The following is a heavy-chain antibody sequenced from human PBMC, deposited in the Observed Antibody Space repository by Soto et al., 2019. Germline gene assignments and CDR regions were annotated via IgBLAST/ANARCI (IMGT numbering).Heavy chain of an antibody. CDR3: AKDSNYDFWSGYFGYYLDV. D-gene: IGHD3-3*01. CDR2: ISGSGGST. Sequence: EVQLLESGGGLVQPGGSLRLSCAASGFTFNRHAMNWVRQAPGKGLEWVSGISGSGGSTFYAQSVKGRFTISRDNSKNTLYLQMNTLRAEDTAVYYCAKDSNYDFWSGYFGYYLDVWGKGTTVTVSS. CDR1: GFTFNRHA. J-gene: IGHJ6*03. V-gene: IGHV3-23*01.